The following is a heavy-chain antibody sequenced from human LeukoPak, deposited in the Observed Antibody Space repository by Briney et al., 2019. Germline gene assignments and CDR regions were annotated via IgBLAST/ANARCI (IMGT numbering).Heavy chain of an antibody. V-gene: IGHV1-69*04. CDR2: IIPILGIA. J-gene: IGHJ6*02. CDR1: GGTLSSYA. D-gene: IGHD5-18*01. CDR3: AREVDTAMVGMDV. Sequence: SVKVSCKASGGTLSSYAISWVRQAPGQGLEWMGRIIPILGIANYAQKSQGRVTITADKSTSTAYMELSSLRSEDTAVYYCAREVDTAMVGMDVWGQGTTVTVSS.